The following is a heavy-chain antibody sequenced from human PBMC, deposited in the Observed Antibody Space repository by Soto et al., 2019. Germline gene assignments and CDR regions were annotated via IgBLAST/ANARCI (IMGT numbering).Heavy chain of an antibody. J-gene: IGHJ5*02. D-gene: IGHD1-1*01. CDR3: ARPTLGQLERLSWFDP. CDR2: INHSGST. Sequence: SETLSLTCAVYGGSFSGYYWSWIRQPPGKGLEWIGEINHSGSTNYNPSLKSRVTISVDTSKNQFSLKLSSVTAADTAVYYCARPTLGQLERLSWFDPWGQGTLVTVSS. CDR1: GGSFSGYY. V-gene: IGHV4-34*01.